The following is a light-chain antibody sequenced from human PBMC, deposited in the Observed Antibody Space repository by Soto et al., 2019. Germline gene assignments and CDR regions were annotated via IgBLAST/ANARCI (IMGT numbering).Light chain of an antibody. CDR3: LLYYGGVRL. V-gene: IGLV7-43*01. CDR1: TGAVTSTFY. CDR2: STS. Sequence: QTVVTQEPSLSVSPGGTVTLTCASSTGAVTSTFYPNWFQQKPGQAPRSLIYSTSNRHPWTPARFSGSLVGGRAALTLSSVQPEDEADYYCLLYYGGVRLFGGGTTLTVL. J-gene: IGLJ2*01.